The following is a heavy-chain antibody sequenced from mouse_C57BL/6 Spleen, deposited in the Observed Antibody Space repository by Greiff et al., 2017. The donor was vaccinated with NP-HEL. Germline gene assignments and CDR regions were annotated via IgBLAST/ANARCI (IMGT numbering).Heavy chain of an antibody. CDR3: ARGPLYGSSNFDY. V-gene: IGHV5-4*01. CDR1: GFTFSSYA. CDR2: ISDGGSYT. J-gene: IGHJ2*01. Sequence: EVQLVESGGGLVKPGGSLKLSCAASGFTFSSYAMSWVRQTPEKRLEWVATISDGGSYTYYPDNVKGRFTISRDNAKNNLYLQMSHLKSEDTAIYYCARGPLYGSSNFDYWGQGTTLTVSS. D-gene: IGHD1-1*01.